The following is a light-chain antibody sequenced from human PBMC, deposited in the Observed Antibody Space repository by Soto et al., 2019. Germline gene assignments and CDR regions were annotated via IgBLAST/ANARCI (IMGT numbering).Light chain of an antibody. CDR2: ETT. CDR3: SHSFPGARRI. V-gene: IGLV7-46*01. J-gene: IGLJ2*01. Sequence: QAVVTQEPSLTVSPGGTVTLTCGSSTGDVTSGRSPYWFQKKPGQAPRTLIYETTKKHSWTPARFSGSLLGGQAALTLSGAQPEDEADYFCSHSFPGARRIFGGGTKVTVL. CDR1: TGDVTSGRS.